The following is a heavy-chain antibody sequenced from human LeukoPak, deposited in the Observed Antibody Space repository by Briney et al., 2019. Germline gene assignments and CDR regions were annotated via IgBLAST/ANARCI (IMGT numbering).Heavy chain of an antibody. CDR2: ISGSGGST. D-gene: IGHD2-2*01. CDR1: GFTFSSYA. CDR3: ATEWVGCSSTSCYAAPFDY. J-gene: IGHJ4*02. V-gene: IGHV3-23*01. Sequence: PGGSLRLSCAASGFTFSSYAMSWVRQAPGKGLEWVSAISGSGGSTYYADSVKGRFTISRDNSKNTLYLQMNSLRAEDTAVYYCATEWVGCSSTSCYAAPFDYWGQGTLVTVSS.